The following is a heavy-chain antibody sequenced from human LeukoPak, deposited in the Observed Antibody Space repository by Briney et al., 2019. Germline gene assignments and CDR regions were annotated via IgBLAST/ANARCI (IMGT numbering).Heavy chain of an antibody. CDR1: GFTFSDHY. V-gene: IGHV3-11*01. CDR3: ASDRQPSRYIGMDV. J-gene: IGHJ6*02. Sequence: GGSLRLSCAASGFTFSDHYMSWIRQAPGKGPEWVAYISGSGSAIYNADSVKGRFTISRDNAKNSLYLQMNSLGAEDTAVYYCASDRQPSRYIGMDVWGQGTTVIVSS. CDR2: ISGSGSAI. D-gene: IGHD3-16*02.